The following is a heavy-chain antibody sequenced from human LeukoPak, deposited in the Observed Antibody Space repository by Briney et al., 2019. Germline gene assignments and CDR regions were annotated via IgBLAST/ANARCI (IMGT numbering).Heavy chain of an antibody. CDR1: GFTFSSYS. V-gene: IGHV3-21*01. J-gene: IGHJ4*02. D-gene: IGHD2-8*01. Sequence: GGSLRLSCAASGFTFSSYSMNWVRQAPGKGLEWVASISSTSIYKYYADSVKGRFTISRDNAKDSLFLQMNSLRAEDTAIYYCARDPRIYCTNGICRDDYFDNWGQGTLVTVSS. CDR3: ARDPRIYCTNGICRDDYFDN. CDR2: ISSTSIYK.